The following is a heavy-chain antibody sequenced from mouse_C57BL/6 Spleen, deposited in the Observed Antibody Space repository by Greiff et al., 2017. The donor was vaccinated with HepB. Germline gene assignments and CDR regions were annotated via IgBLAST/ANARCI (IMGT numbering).Heavy chain of an antibody. CDR1: GFSFTSYG. Sequence: QVQLQQSGPGLVAPSQSLSITCTVSGFSFTSYGVHWVRQPPGKGLEWLVVIWSDGSTTYNSALKSRLSISKDNSKSQVFLKMNSLQTDDTAMYYCARESGKGDYFDYWGQGTTLTVSS. J-gene: IGHJ2*01. CDR2: IWSDGST. V-gene: IGHV2-6*03. D-gene: IGHD4-1*01. CDR3: ARESGKGDYFDY.